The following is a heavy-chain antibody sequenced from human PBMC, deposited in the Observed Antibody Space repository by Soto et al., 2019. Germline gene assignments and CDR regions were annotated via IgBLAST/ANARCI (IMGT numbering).Heavy chain of an antibody. Sequence: GGSLRLSCAASGFTFSSYAMSWVRQAPGKGLEWVSAISGSGGSTYYADSVKGRFTISRDNSKNTLYLQMNSLRAEDTAVYYCAKDKGRYFDWLLDRRRGADAFDIWGQGTMVTVSS. V-gene: IGHV3-23*01. CDR3: AKDKGRYFDWLLDRRRGADAFDI. J-gene: IGHJ3*02. CDR2: ISGSGGST. CDR1: GFTFSSYA. D-gene: IGHD3-9*01.